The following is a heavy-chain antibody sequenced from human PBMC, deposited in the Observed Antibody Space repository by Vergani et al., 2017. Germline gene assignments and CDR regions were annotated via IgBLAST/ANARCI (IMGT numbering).Heavy chain of an antibody. CDR1: GFTFSNAW. J-gene: IGHJ4*02. CDR2: IKSKTDGGTT. Sequence: EVQLVESGGGLVKPGGSLRLSCAASGFTFSNAWMSWVRQAPGKGLEWVGRIKSKTDGGTTDYAAPVKGRFTISRDDSKNTLYLQMNSLKTEDTAVYYCTTDRKGSEPGLYDFWSGYYPPYYWGQGTLVTVSS. D-gene: IGHD3-3*01. CDR3: TTDRKGSEPGLYDFWSGYYPPYY. V-gene: IGHV3-15*01.